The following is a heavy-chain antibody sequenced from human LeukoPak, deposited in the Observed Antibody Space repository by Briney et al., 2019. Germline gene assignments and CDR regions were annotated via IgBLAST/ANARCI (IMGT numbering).Heavy chain of an antibody. D-gene: IGHD4-11*01. CDR3: ARVDSNLGNFDY. J-gene: IGHJ4*02. Sequence: SETLSLTCSVSGGSIISHYWSWIRQPPGKGLEWIGYIYYSGSTYYNPSLKSRVTISVDTSKNQFSLKLSSVTAADTAVYYCARVDSNLGNFDYWGQGTLVTVSS. CDR1: GGSIISHY. CDR2: IYYSGST. V-gene: IGHV4-59*06.